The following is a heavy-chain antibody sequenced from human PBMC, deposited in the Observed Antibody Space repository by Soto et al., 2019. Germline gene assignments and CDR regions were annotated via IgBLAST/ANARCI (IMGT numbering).Heavy chain of an antibody. CDR1: GGTFSSYA. CDR2: IIPIFGTA. J-gene: IGHJ6*02. V-gene: IGHV1-69*06. Sequence: SVKVSCKASGGTFSSYAISWVRQAPGQGLEWMGGIIPIFGTANYAQKFQGRVTITADKSTSTAYMELSSLRSEDTAVYYCASKVGATHYYYFYGLDVWGQGTKVTVSS. CDR3: ASKVGATHYYYFYGLDV. D-gene: IGHD1-26*01.